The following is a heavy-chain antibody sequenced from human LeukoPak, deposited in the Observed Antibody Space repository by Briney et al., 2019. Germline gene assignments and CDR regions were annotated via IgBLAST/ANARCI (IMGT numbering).Heavy chain of an antibody. J-gene: IGHJ4*02. V-gene: IGHV3-23*01. D-gene: IGHD5-24*01. CDR1: GFTFSSYA. CDR2: ISGSGDST. CDR3: AKDDGWVQYAN. Sequence: GGSLRLSCAASGFTFSSYAMSWVRQAPGKGLEWVSAISGSGDSTYYADSVKGRFTISRDNSKNTLYLQMNSLRAVDTAVYYCAKDDGWVQYANRGQGTLVTVSS.